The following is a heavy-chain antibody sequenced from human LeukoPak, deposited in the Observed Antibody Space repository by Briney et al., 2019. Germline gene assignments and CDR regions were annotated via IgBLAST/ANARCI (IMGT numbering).Heavy chain of an antibody. CDR2: ISSSSSYI. CDR3: ARGLKRWELLYFDY. D-gene: IGHD1-26*01. J-gene: IGHJ4*02. Sequence: GGSLRLSCAASGFTFSSYSMNWVRQAPGKGLEWVSSISSSSSYIYYADSVKGRFTISRDNAKNSLYLQMNGLRAEDTAVYYCARGLKRWELLYFDYWGQGTLVTVSS. V-gene: IGHV3-21*01. CDR1: GFTFSSYS.